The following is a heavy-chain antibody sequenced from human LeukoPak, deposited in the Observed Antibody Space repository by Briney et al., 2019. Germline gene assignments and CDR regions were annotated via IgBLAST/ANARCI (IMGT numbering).Heavy chain of an antibody. Sequence: PGGSLRLSCAGSGFTFSSHWMNWVRQAPGKGLEWVASIKDDGSEKHFLDSVNGRFAISRDNAKNSLYLQMSSLRAEDTAVYYWARRGITISGVLVYHYSGLDVWGQGTTVTVSS. J-gene: IGHJ6*02. V-gene: IGHV3-7*02. CDR3: ARRGITISGVLVYHYSGLDV. CDR2: IKDDGSEK. CDR1: GFTFSSHW. D-gene: IGHD3-3*01.